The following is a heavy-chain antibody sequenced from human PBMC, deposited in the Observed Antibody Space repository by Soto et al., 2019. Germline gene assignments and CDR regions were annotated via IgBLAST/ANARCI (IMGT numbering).Heavy chain of an antibody. V-gene: IGHV1-8*01. CDR3: ARRLVGGYDPITMITEWYYGMDV. CDR2: MNPNSGNT. CDR1: GYTFTSYD. D-gene: IGHD3-22*01. Sequence: QVQLLQSGAEVKKPGASVKVSCKASGYTFTSYDINWVRQATGQGLEWMGWMNPNSGNTGYAQKFQGRVTMTRNTSISTAYMELSSLRSEDTAVYYCARRLVGGYDPITMITEWYYGMDVWGQGTTVTVSS. J-gene: IGHJ6*02.